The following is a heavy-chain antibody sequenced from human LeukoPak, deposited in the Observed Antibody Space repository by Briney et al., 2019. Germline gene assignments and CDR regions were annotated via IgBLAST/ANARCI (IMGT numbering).Heavy chain of an antibody. D-gene: IGHD6-13*01. Sequence: GGSLRLSCAASGFTFSSYAMSWVRQAPGEGLEWVSAISGSGGSTYYADSVKGRFTISRDNSKNTLYLQMNSLRAEDTAVYYCAKDPQYSSSWYYFDYWGQGTLVTVSS. J-gene: IGHJ4*02. V-gene: IGHV3-23*01. CDR1: GFTFSSYA. CDR3: AKDPQYSSSWYYFDY. CDR2: ISGSGGST.